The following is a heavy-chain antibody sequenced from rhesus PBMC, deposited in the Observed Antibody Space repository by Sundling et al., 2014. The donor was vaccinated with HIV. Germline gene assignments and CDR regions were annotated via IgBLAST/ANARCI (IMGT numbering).Heavy chain of an antibody. J-gene: IGHJ6*01. D-gene: IGHD3-9*01. V-gene: IGHV4-80*01. CDR2: INGNSGST. Sequence: QVQLQESGPGLVKPSETLSLTCTVSGASISHYWWSWIRQSPGKGLEWIGDINGNSGSTNNNSSLKSRVTISRDTSKNQFSLKLSSVTAADTAVYYCAITTEEGYGLDSWGQGVVVTVSS. CDR3: AITTEEGYGLDS. CDR1: GASISHYW.